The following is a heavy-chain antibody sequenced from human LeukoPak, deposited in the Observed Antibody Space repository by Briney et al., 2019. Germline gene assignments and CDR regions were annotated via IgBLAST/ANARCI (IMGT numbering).Heavy chain of an antibody. D-gene: IGHD5-18*01. Sequence: SETLSLTCAVSGDSISSSSYYWGWIRQPPGKGLEWIGYIYYSGSTNYNPSLKSRVTISVDTSKNQFSLKLSSVTAADTAVYYCARDQIQLHAFDIWGQGTLVTVSS. J-gene: IGHJ3*02. CDR1: GDSISSSSYY. V-gene: IGHV4-61*01. CDR3: ARDQIQLHAFDI. CDR2: IYYSGST.